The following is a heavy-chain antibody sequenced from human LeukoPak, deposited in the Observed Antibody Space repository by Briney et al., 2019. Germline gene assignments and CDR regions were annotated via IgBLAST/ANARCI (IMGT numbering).Heavy chain of an antibody. D-gene: IGHD3-16*01. V-gene: IGHV3-30*18. J-gene: IGHJ4*02. CDR1: GFIFSAYV. CDR3: MKDFPGGGMNYYFDY. Sequence: PGRALRLSCAASGFIFSAYVMHWVRQTPGKGLEWVAVISYDGSEKYYAESVKGRFIISRDNSNNTLYLQMNSLRAEATAVYYCMKDFPGGGMNYYFDYWGQGILVTVSS. CDR2: ISYDGSEK.